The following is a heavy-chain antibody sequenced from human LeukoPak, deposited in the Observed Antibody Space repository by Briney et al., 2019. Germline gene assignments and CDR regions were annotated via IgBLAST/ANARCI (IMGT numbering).Heavy chain of an antibody. Sequence: ASVKVSCKVSGYTLTELSMHWVRQAPGKGLEWMGGVDPEDGETIYAEKFQGRVTMTEDTSTDTAYMALSSLRSEDTAVYSCATTYCSGGSCYNPVDWFDRWGQGTLVTVSS. V-gene: IGHV1-24*01. J-gene: IGHJ5*02. D-gene: IGHD2-15*01. CDR1: GYTLTELS. CDR2: VDPEDGET. CDR3: ATTYCSGGSCYNPVDWFDR.